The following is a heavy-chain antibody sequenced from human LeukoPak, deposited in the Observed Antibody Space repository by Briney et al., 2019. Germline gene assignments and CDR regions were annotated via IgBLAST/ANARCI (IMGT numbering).Heavy chain of an antibody. CDR1: GFTFSSYA. D-gene: IGHD3-22*01. V-gene: IGHV3-23*01. CDR2: ISGSGGST. CDR3: AKILQSRDYYDSSGYDY. J-gene: IGHJ4*02. Sequence: PGGSLRLSCAASGFTFSSYAMSWVRQAPGKGLEWVSAISGSGGSTYYADSVKGRFTISRDNSKNTLYLQMNSLRAEDTAVYYCAKILQSRDYYDSSGYDYWRQGTLVTVSS.